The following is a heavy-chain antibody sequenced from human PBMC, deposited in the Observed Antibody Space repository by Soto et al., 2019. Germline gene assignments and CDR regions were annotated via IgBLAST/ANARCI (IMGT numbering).Heavy chain of an antibody. CDR2: INPNSGGT. J-gene: IGHJ3*02. Sequence: ASVKVSCKASGYTFTGYYMHWVRQAPGQGLEWMGWINPNSGGTNYAQKFQGWVTMTRDTSISTAYMELSRLRSDDTAVYYCARDGYYYDSSGLLFPDAFDIWGKGTMVPVSS. CDR3: ARDGYYYDSSGLLFPDAFDI. CDR1: GYTFTGYY. V-gene: IGHV1-2*04. D-gene: IGHD3-22*01.